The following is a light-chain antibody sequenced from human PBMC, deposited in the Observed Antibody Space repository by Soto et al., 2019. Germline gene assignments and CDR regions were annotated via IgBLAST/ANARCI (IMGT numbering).Light chain of an antibody. Sequence: EIVLTQSPATLSLSPGERATLSCGASQTISNNFLAWYQQRPGLAPRLLIYDASNRAAGIPDRFSGSGAGKDFITTSSRLEAEYFVLYYCQQFDKLITFGGGTKVEI. CDR3: QQFDKLIT. CDR2: DAS. CDR1: QTISNNF. V-gene: IGKV3D-20*01. J-gene: IGKJ4*01.